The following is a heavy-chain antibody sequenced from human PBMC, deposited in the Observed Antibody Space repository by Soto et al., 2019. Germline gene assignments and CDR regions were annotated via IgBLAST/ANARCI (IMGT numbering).Heavy chain of an antibody. CDR2: INHSGST. CDR3: ARGYYDILTGYRKYNWFDP. CDR1: GGSFSGYY. V-gene: IGHV4-34*01. J-gene: IGHJ5*02. D-gene: IGHD3-9*01. Sequence: PSETLSLTCAVYGGSFSGYYLSWIRQPPGKGLEWIGEINHSGSTNYNPSLKSRVTISVDTSKNQFSLKLSSVTAADTAVYYCARGYYDILTGYRKYNWFDPWGQGTLVTVSS.